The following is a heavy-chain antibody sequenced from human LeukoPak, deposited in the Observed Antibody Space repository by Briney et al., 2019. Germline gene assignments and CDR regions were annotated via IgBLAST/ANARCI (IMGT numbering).Heavy chain of an antibody. Sequence: SVKVSCKASGYTFTGYYMHWVRQAPGQGLEWMGWINPNSGGTNYAQKFQGRVTMTRDTSISTAYMELSRLRSDDTAVYYCARDVGYSYGYPYYYMDVWGKGTTVTISS. CDR3: ARDVGYSYGYPYYYMDV. CDR1: GYTFTGYY. J-gene: IGHJ6*03. V-gene: IGHV1-2*02. CDR2: INPNSGGT. D-gene: IGHD5-18*01.